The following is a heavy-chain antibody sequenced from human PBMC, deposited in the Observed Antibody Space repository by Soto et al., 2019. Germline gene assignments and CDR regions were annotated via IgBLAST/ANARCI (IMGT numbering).Heavy chain of an antibody. CDR1: GYTFTSYD. CDR3: AKVISGAVASYWFDP. Sequence: QVQLVQSGAEVKKPGASVKVSCKASGYTFTSYDINWVRQATGQGLEWMGWMNPNSGNTGYAQKFQGRVTMTRNTSRSTAYMERSSLRSEDTAVYYCAKVISGAVASYWFDPWGQGTLVTVSS. D-gene: IGHD6-19*01. CDR2: MNPNSGNT. J-gene: IGHJ5*02. V-gene: IGHV1-8*01.